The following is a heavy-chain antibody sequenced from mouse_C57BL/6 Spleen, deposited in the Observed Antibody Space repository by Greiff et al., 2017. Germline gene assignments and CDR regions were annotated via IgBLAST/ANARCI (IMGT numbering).Heavy chain of an antibody. CDR2: IHPNSGST. J-gene: IGHJ2*01. CDR3: ARSGDGPYFDY. V-gene: IGHV1-64*01. Sequence: VKLQQPGAELVKPGASVKLSCKASGYTFTSYWMHWVKQRPGQGLEWIGMIHPNSGSTNYNEKFKSKATLTVDKSSSTAYMQLSSLTSEDSAVYYCARSGDGPYFDYWGQGTTLTVSS. D-gene: IGHD2-3*01. CDR1: GYTFTSYW.